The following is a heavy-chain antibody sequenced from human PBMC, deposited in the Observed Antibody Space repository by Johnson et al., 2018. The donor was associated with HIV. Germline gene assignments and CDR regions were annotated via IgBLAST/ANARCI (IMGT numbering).Heavy chain of an antibody. CDR2: IAYDGANK. CDR1: GFTFSSYA. V-gene: IGHV3-30-3*01. Sequence: VQLVESGGGVVQPGRSLRLSCAASGFTFSSYAMHWVRQAPGKGLEWVAVIAYDGANKYYADSVKGPFTISSDNSKNTLYLQMNSLRAGDTAVYYWAKDLGESEKEEWATDYYDFSTGYPGQDPRAVVGAFDIWGQGTMVTVSS. D-gene: IGHD3/OR15-3a*01. CDR3: AKDLGESEKEEWATDYYDFSTGYPGQDPRAVVGAFDI. J-gene: IGHJ3*02.